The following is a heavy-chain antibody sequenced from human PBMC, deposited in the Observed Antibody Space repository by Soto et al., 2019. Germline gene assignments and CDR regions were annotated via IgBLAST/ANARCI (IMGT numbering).Heavy chain of an antibody. V-gene: IGHV3-21*01. D-gene: IGHD6-13*01. CDR1: GFTFSSYS. CDR3: ARDPYSSWYGVGWFDP. J-gene: IGHJ5*02. Sequence: GGSLRLSCAASGFTFSSYSMNWVRQAPGKGLEWVSSISSSSSYIYYADSVKGRFTISRDNAKNSLYLQMNSLRAEDTAVYYCARDPYSSWYGVGWFDPRGQGTLVTVSS. CDR2: ISSSSSYI.